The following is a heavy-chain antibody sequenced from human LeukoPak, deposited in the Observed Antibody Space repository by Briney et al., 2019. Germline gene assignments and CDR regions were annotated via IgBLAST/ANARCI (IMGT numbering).Heavy chain of an antibody. CDR2: ISGSGGST. CDR3: LKGAYHFDY. J-gene: IGHJ4*02. D-gene: IGHD1-26*01. CDR1: GFTFSSYA. V-gene: IGHV3-23*01. Sequence: GGTLRLSCAASGFTFSSYAMSWVRQAPGKGLEWVSTISGSGGSTYYADSVKGRFTISRDNSKNTLFLQMNSLRAEDTAVYYCLKGAYHFDYWGQGTLVTVSS.